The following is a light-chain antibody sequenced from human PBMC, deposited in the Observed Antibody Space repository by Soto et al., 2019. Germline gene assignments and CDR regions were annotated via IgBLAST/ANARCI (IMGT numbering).Light chain of an antibody. J-gene: IGKJ1*01. V-gene: IGKV3-20*01. CDR1: PSVSSSY. CDR2: GAS. CDR3: QQYGSSGT. Sequence: EIVLTQSPDTLSLSPGERATLSCRASPSVSSSYLAWYQQKPGQAPRLLIYGASSRATGTPDRFSGSESGTDFTLTISRLEPEDFAVYYCQQYGSSGTFGQGTKVDIK.